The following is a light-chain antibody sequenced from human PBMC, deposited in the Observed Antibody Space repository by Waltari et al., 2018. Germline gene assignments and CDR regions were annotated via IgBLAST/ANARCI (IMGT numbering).Light chain of an antibody. CDR3: QQYDDWPLT. J-gene: IGKJ4*01. V-gene: IGKV3-20*01. Sequence: ELVLTQSPGTLSLSPGERATLSCTASEGVRNNYLAWYQQKPGQAPRLLISRVSRRATGISDRFSGSGSGTEFTLTISSLQSEDFAVYYCQQYDDWPLTFGGGTQVEIK. CDR1: EGVRNNY. CDR2: RVS.